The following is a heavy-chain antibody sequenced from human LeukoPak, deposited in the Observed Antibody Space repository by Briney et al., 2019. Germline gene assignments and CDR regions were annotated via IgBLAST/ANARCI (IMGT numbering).Heavy chain of an antibody. CDR3: ARHLPSFATVALDY. CDR2: IYHSGST. Sequence: SQTLSLTCTVSGGSIISDGDYWSWIRQHPGKGLEWIGYIYHSGSTYYNPSLKSRVTISVDTSKNQFSLKLSSVTAADTAVYYCARHLPSFATVALDYWGQGTLVTVSS. CDR1: GGSIISDGDY. D-gene: IGHD4-23*01. V-gene: IGHV4-31*03. J-gene: IGHJ4*02.